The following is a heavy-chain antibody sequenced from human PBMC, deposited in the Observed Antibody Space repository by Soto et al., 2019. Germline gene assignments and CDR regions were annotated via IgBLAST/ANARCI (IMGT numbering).Heavy chain of an antibody. V-gene: IGHV3-23*01. CDR3: AKGGLLPRANRWF. CDR2: IRGRDSST. J-gene: IGHJ4*02. CDR1: GFMFSSYV. D-gene: IGHD2-2*01. Sequence: HPGGSLRLSCEASGFMFSSYVMSWVRQAPGKGLEWVSAIRGRDSSTYYADSVKGRVIISRDNSKSTLYLQINSLRAEDTAVYYCAKGGLLPRANRWFWGQGTLVTVSS.